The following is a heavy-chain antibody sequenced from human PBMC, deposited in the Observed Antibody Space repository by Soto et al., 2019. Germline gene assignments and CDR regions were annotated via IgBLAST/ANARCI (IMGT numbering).Heavy chain of an antibody. Sequence: ASVKVSCKASGYTFTSYGISWVRQAPGQGLEWMGWISAYNGNTNYAQKLQGRVTITTDTSTNTAYMELRSLRSDDTAVYYCARVDGQYYYYYYMDVWGKGTTVTVSS. J-gene: IGHJ6*03. CDR3: ARVDGQYYYYYYMDV. CDR1: GYTFTSYG. V-gene: IGHV1-18*01. CDR2: ISAYNGNT.